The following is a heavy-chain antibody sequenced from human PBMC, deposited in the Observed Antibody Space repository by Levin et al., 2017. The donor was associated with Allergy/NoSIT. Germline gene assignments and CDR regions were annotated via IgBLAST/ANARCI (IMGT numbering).Heavy chain of an antibody. Sequence: PGGSLRLSCTASGFTFSNFALTWVRQAPGKGLEWVSALTSSGGTTYYADSVKGRFTISRDNSKNTLYLQMNGLRAEDTAVYYCAKGLGIGDMGYYYYYGMDVWGQGTAVTVSS. J-gene: IGHJ6*02. CDR2: LTSSGGTT. CDR1: GFTFSNFA. CDR3: AKGLGIGDMGYYYYYGMDV. D-gene: IGHD3-10*01. V-gene: IGHV3-23*01.